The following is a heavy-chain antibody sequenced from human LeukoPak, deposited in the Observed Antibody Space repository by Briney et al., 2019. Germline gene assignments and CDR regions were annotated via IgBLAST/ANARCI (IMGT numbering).Heavy chain of an antibody. D-gene: IGHD6-19*01. CDR3: ARGGSGWYSGGYWYFDL. CDR2: IRSKAYGGTT. Sequence: PGRSLRLSCTASGFTFGDYAMSWFRQAPGKGLEWVGFIRSKAYGGTTEYAASVKGRFTISRDDSKSIAYLQMNSLKTEDTAVYYWARGGSGWYSGGYWYFDLWGRGTLVTVSS. V-gene: IGHV3-49*03. J-gene: IGHJ2*01. CDR1: GFTFGDYA.